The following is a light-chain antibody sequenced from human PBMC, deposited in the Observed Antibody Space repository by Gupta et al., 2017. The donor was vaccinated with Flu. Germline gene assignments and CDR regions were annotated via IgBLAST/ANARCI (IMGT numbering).Light chain of an antibody. CDR2: EVS. Sequence: QSALTQPASVSGSPGQSITISCTGTSSDVGGYNYVSWYQQHPGKAPKRMMYEVSNRPSGVSNRVSGSKSGNTDSPTTSGLQAEDEADDYCSSSTSSSTLVFGGGTKLTVL. CDR1: SSDVGGYNY. V-gene: IGLV2-14*01. J-gene: IGLJ2*01. CDR3: SSSTSSSTLV.